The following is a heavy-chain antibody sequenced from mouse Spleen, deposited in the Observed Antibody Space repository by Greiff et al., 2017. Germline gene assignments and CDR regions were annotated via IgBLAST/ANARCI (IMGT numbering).Heavy chain of an antibody. Sequence: VQVVESGPGLVAPSQSLSITCTVSGFSLTGYGVNWVRQPPGKGLEWLGMIWGDGSTDYNSALKSRLSISKDNSKSQVFLKLNSLQTDDTATYYCAKTLLQAYDYDGYAMDYWGQGTSVTVSS. CDR3: AKTLLQAYDYDGYAMDY. V-gene: IGHV2-6-7*01. CDR2: IWGDGST. J-gene: IGHJ4*01. CDR1: GFSLTGYG. D-gene: IGHD2-4*01.